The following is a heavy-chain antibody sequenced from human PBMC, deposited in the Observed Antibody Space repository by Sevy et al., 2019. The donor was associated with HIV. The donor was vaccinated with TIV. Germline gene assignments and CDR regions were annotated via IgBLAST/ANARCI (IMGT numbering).Heavy chain of an antibody. CDR2: ISASGSVT. D-gene: IGHD3-3*01. V-gene: IGHV3-23*01. CDR1: GFNFNNYV. J-gene: IGHJ4*02. Sequence: QLGGPLRLSCAASGFNFNNYVMTWVRQAPGKGLEWVSTISASGSVTYYSDSVRGRFTISRDNSRNTVSLQMNSLRVEDTAIYYCVKVTPFRRFTLSGMAGAHEYYFDYWGQGTRVTVSS. CDR3: VKVTPFRRFTLSGMAGAHEYYFDY.